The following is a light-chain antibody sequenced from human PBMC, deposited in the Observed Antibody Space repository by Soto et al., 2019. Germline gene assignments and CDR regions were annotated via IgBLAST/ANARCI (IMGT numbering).Light chain of an antibody. Sequence: DIQMTQSPSTLSASIGDRVFITCRASQSIRSWLAWYQQKPGKAPKLLIHDASKLESGVPSRFSGSGSGTEFTLSISSLQPDDVATYYCQQYDSFAVTFGQGTKVDI. CDR2: DAS. J-gene: IGKJ1*01. CDR1: QSIRSW. CDR3: QQYDSFAVT. V-gene: IGKV1-5*01.